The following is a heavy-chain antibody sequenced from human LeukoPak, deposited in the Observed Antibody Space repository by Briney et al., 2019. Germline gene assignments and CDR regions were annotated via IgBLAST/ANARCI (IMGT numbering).Heavy chain of an antibody. CDR1: GGSFSGYY. Sequence: SSETLSLTCAVYGGSFSGYYWSWIRQPPGKGLEGIGEINHSGSTNYNPSPKRRVTISVDTSKNQFSLKLSSVPAADTAVYYCARGGLGYDYVWGSYRNQHRFDYWGQGTLVTVSS. CDR3: ARGGLGYDYVWGSYRNQHRFDY. D-gene: IGHD3-16*02. CDR2: INHSGST. V-gene: IGHV4-34*01. J-gene: IGHJ4*02.